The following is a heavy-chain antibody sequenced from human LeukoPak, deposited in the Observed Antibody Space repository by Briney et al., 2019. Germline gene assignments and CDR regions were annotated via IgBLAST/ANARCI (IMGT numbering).Heavy chain of an antibody. CDR2: ISYDGSNK. J-gene: IGHJ4*02. CDR3: AKDCSGGSCSGY. CDR1: GFTFSSYA. D-gene: IGHD2-15*01. V-gene: IGHV3-30*04. Sequence: PGGSLRLSCAASGFTFSSYAMHWVRQAPGKGLEWVAVISYDGSNKYYADSVKGRFTISRDNSKNTLYLQMNSLRAEDTAVYYCAKDCSGGSCSGYWGQGTLVTVSS.